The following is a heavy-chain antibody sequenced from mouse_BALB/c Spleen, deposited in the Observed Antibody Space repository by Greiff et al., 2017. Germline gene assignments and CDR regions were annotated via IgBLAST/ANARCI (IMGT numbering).Heavy chain of an antibody. Sequence: VQLQQSGAELMKPGASVKISCKATGYTFSSYWIEWVKQRPGHGLEWIGEILPGSGSTNYNEKFKGKATFTADTSSNTAYMQLSSLTSEDSAVYYCARGGYGNHWFAYWGQGTLVTVSA. CDR3: ARGGYGNHWFAY. D-gene: IGHD2-10*02. CDR1: GYTFSSYW. CDR2: ILPGSGST. J-gene: IGHJ3*01. V-gene: IGHV1-9*01.